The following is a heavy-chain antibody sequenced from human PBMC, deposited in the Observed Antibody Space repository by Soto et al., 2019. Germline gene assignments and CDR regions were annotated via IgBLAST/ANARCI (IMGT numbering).Heavy chain of an antibody. CDR3: AKVGIYCSDGVCTAY. J-gene: IGHJ4*02. CDR2: ISGSGGST. CDR1: GSTFRSYA. V-gene: IGHV3-23*01. D-gene: IGHD2-8*01. Sequence: AGSLTLSCAASGSTFRSYAMSWVRQAPGKGLEWVSGISGSGGSTYYADSVKGRFTISRDNSKNTLYLQINSLTAEDTAVYYCAKVGIYCSDGVCTAYWGQGTLVTVSS.